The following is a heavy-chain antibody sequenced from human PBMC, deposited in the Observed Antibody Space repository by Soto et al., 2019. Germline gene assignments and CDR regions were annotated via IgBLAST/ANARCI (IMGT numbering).Heavy chain of an antibody. Sequence: QVQLVQSGAEVKKPGASVKVSCKASGYTFTSYGISWVRQAPGQGLEWMGWISAYNGNTNYAQKPQGRVTMTTDTSTSTAYMELRSLRSDDTAVYYCARDTGSGYYRYPYGMDVWGQGTTVTVSS. D-gene: IGHD3-22*01. J-gene: IGHJ6*02. CDR2: ISAYNGNT. CDR3: ARDTGSGYYRYPYGMDV. V-gene: IGHV1-18*01. CDR1: GYTFTSYG.